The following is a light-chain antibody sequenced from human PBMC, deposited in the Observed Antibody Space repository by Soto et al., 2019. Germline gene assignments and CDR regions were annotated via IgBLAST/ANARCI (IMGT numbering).Light chain of an antibody. CDR2: TTS. J-gene: IGKJ1*01. Sequence: IKMTQSPSTLSASVGDRVTITFRASQTISSWLAWYQQKPGKAPRLLIYTTSSLDSGVPSRFSGSGSGTEFTLTISGLQADDFATYYCQLYDSYFGTFGQGTKVDIK. CDR3: QLYDSYFGT. V-gene: IGKV1-5*03. CDR1: QTISSW.